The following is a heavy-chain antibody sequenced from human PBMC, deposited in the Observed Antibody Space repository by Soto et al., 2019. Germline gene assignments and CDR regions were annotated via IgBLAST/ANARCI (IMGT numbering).Heavy chain of an antibody. D-gene: IGHD6-13*01. J-gene: IGHJ6*02. CDR3: ASSIFEAAGFYHYLMYV. CDR1: GESLNYFY. Sequence: SETLSLTCAVYGESLNYFYWSWIRQAPGKGLEWIGEFYDGGSTNYNPSVKSRVTISAARSSNQFSLRMTSMTAADTAVYYCASSIFEAAGFYHYLMYVCGRRSTVTVSS. CDR2: FYDGGST. V-gene: IGHV4-34*01.